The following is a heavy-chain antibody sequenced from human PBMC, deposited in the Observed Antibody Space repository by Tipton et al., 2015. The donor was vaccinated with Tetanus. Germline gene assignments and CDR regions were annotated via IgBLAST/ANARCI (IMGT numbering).Heavy chain of an antibody. CDR3: ARGSLYDYVWGSYRMDV. CDR1: GGTFSSYA. CDR2: IIPIFGTA. D-gene: IGHD3-16*02. Sequence: QSGPEVKKPGSSVKVSCKASGGTFSSYAISWVRQAPGQGLEWMGGIIPIFGTANYAQKFQGRVTITADKSTSTAYMELSSLRSEDTAVYYCARGSLYDYVWGSYRMDVWGQGTTVTVSS. J-gene: IGHJ6*02. V-gene: IGHV1-69*06.